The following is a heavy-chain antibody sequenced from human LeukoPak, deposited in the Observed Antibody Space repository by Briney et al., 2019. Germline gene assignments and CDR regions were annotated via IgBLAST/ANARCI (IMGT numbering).Heavy chain of an antibody. Sequence: SETLSLTCTVSSGSVNSHYWSWIRQPPGKGLELIGFIYYTGSASNNPSLKSRVTISVDTSKNQFSLKLNSVTAADTAVYYCASILYGGNSMDVWGQGTTVTVSS. CDR2: IYYTGSA. CDR1: SGSVNSHY. J-gene: IGHJ6*02. D-gene: IGHD4-23*01. CDR3: ASILYGGNSMDV. V-gene: IGHV4-59*02.